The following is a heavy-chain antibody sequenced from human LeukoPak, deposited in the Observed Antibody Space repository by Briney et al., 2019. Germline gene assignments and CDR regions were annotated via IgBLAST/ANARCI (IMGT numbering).Heavy chain of an antibody. CDR1: GYTFTSYY. Sequence: GASVKVSCKASGYTFTSYYIHWVRQAPGQGLEWMGRINPSGGSTSYAQKFQGRVTMTRDTSTSTVYMELSSLRSEDTAVYYCARDGHETYYGSGSYYNASPSDAFDIWGQGTMVTVSS. CDR2: INPSGGST. J-gene: IGHJ3*02. V-gene: IGHV1-46*01. D-gene: IGHD3-10*01. CDR3: ARDGHETYYGSGSYYNASPSDAFDI.